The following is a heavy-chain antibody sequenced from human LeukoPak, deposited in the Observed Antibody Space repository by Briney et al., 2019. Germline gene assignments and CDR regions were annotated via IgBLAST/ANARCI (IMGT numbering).Heavy chain of an antibody. CDR1: GFTFSSYS. Sequence: GGSLRLSCAASGFTFSSYSMNWVRQAPGKGLEWVSSISSSSSYIYYADSVKGRFTISRDNAKNSLYLQMNSLRAEDTAVYYCARGTTVTTVNWFDPWGQGTLVTVSS. CDR3: ARGTTVTTVNWFDP. CDR2: ISSSSSYI. D-gene: IGHD4-11*01. V-gene: IGHV3-21*01. J-gene: IGHJ5*02.